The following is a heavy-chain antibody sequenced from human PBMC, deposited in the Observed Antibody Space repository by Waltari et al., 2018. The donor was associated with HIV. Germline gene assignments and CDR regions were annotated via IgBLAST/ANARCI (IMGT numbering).Heavy chain of an antibody. D-gene: IGHD2-8*01. J-gene: IGHJ4*02. V-gene: IGHV7-4-1*02. CDR1: GYIFTDIA. CDR3: TRLHLKNGQLPSF. Sequence: QIQLVQSGYGLKKPGASVKVACKTSGYIFTDIALNWVRQAPGQGLEWMEWHNTITGTPAYAQGCTRPFVISLDTSVSTTYLQINSLQAEATSVYYCTRLHLKNGQLPSFWGPGTLVTVSS. CDR2: HNTITGTP.